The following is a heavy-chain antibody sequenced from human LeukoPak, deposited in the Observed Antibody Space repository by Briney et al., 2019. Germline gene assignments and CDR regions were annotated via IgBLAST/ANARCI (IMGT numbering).Heavy chain of an antibody. Sequence: GESLKISCKGSGYSFTSYCIGWVRQMPGKGLEWMGIIYPGDSDTRYSPSFQGQVTISADKSTSTAYLQWSSLKASDTAMYYCARPTYSSGWRLDYWGQGTLVTVSS. CDR3: ARPTYSSGWRLDY. V-gene: IGHV5-51*01. CDR1: GYSFTSYC. CDR2: IYPGDSDT. J-gene: IGHJ4*02. D-gene: IGHD6-19*01.